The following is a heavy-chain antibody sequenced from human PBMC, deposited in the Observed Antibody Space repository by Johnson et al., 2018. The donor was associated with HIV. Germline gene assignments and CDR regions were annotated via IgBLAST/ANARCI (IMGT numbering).Heavy chain of an antibody. V-gene: IGHV3-30*18. Sequence: QVKLVESGGGVVQPGRSLRLSCAASGFTFSSYGMHWVRQAPGKGLEWVAVISYDGSNKYYADSVKGRFTVSRDNSKNAVYLQMNSLGAGDTTVYYCAKDQHGPLVPTVMRDDAFDIWGQGTMVTVSS. CDR3: AKDQHGPLVPTVMRDDAFDI. D-gene: IGHD5-12*01. CDR1: GFTFSSYG. J-gene: IGHJ3*02. CDR2: ISYDGSNK.